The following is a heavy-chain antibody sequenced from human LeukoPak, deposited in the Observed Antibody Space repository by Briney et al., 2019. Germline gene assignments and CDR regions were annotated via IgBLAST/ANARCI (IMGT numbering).Heavy chain of an antibody. V-gene: IGHV3-23*01. CDR2: ISGSGSNT. CDR1: GFTFGSYG. CDR3: ARDSPSQRGFDY. D-gene: IGHD1-1*01. J-gene: IGHJ4*02. Sequence: GGSLRLSCAASGFTFGSYGMTWVRQAPGKGLEWVSAISGSGSNTYYADSVKGRFTISRDNSKNTLYLQMNSLRAEDTAVYYCARDSPSQRGFDYWGQGTLVTVSS.